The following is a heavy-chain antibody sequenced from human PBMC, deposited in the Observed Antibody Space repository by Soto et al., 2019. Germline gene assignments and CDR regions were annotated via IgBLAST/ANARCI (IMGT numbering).Heavy chain of an antibody. CDR3: ARDLGYSNGHPFDY. CDR1: GFTFSSYS. D-gene: IGHD4-4*01. CDR2: IWHDGSNR. J-gene: IGHJ4*02. V-gene: IGHV3-33*01. Sequence: QVRLVESGGGVVQPGRSLSLSCAASGFTFSSYSMHWVRQAPGKGLEWVALIWHDGSNRYYADSAKGRFTISRDNSKNTLYVQMNSLRGEDTAVYYCARDLGYSNGHPFDYWGQGTLVTVSS.